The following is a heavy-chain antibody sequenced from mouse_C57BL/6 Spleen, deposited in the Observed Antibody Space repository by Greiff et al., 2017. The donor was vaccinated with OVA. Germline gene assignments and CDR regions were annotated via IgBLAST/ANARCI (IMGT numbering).Heavy chain of an antibody. CDR2: IYPSDSET. CDR3: ASAGLRKGLAY. D-gene: IGHD2-2*01. J-gene: IGHJ3*01. Sequence: QVQLQQPGAELVRPGSSVKLSCKASGYTFTSYWMDWVKQRPGQGLEWIGNIYPSDSETHYNQKFKDKATLTVDKSSSTAYMQLSSLTSEDSAVYYCASAGLRKGLAYWGQGTLVTVSA. V-gene: IGHV1-61*01. CDR1: GYTFTSYW.